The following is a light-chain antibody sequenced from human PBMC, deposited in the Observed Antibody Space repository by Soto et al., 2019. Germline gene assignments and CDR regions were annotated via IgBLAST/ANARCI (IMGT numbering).Light chain of an antibody. J-gene: IGKJ4*01. V-gene: IGKV3-11*01. CDR2: DAS. CDR3: QQRSNWLT. Sequence: EIVLTQSPATLSLSPGERATLSCGASQSVSSYLAWYQQKPGQAPRLLIYDASNRATGIPARFSGSGSGTDFTLTISNLEPEDFAVYYCQQRSNWLTFGGGTKVDIK. CDR1: QSVSSY.